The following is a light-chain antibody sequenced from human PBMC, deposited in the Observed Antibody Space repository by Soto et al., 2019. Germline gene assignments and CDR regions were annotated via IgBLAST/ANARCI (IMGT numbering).Light chain of an antibody. V-gene: IGLV2-14*01. Sequence: QSVLTQPASVSVSPGQSVTISCTGTSRDVGAYNYVSWYQQHPGKVPKLLIYEVTNRPSGVSDRFSGSKSGNTASLTISGRQTEDEADYYCNSFSGSSTRFVFGTGTKLTVL. CDR1: SRDVGAYNY. CDR3: NSFSGSSTRFV. J-gene: IGLJ1*01. CDR2: EVT.